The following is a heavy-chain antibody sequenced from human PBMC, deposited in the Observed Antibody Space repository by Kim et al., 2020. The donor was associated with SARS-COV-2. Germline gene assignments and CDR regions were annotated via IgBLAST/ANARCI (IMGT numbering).Heavy chain of an antibody. V-gene: IGHV5-51*01. Sequence: TRYSPSFQGQVTNSADESISAAYLQWGSLKASDTAMYYCARLQARGFDPWGQGTLVTVSS. J-gene: IGHJ5*02. D-gene: IGHD6-6*01. CDR2: T. CDR3: ARLQARGFDP.